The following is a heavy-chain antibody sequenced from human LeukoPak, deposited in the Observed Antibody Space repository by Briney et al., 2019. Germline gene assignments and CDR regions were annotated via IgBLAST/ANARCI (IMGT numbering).Heavy chain of an antibody. V-gene: IGHV3-21*06. D-gene: IGHD3-10*01. CDR2: ISGSSGYI. CDR3: AREGYYGSRSWDYCYYMDV. CDR1: GFSFNNYA. Sequence: GGSLRLSCAASGFSFNNYAMSWVRQAPGKGLEWVSSISGSSGYIYYADSVKGRFTISRDNAKNSLYLQMNSLRTEDTAVYYCAREGYYGSRSWDYCYYMDVWGKGITVTVSS. J-gene: IGHJ6*03.